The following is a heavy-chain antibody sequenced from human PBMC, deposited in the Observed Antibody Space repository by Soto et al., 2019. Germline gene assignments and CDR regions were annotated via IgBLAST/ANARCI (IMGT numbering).Heavy chain of an antibody. CDR2: INPNSGGT. D-gene: IGHD5-18*01. V-gene: IGHV1-2*02. CDR3: ARGLGYSYLPWFDP. Sequence: GSVKVSCKASGYTFSDYYIHWVRQAPGQGLEWMGWINPNSGGTKYAPKFQGGVTMTRDTSITTAYMELSRLRSGDTAVYYCARGLGYSYLPWFDPWGQGTLVTVSS. CDR1: GYTFSDYY. J-gene: IGHJ5*02.